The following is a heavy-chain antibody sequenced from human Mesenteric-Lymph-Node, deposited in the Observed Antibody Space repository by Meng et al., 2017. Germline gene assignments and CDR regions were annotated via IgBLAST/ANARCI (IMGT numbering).Heavy chain of an antibody. Sequence: HVSLFQAVAGVNVRGASVKFSRHSSLHTFTVYNMHWVRQAPGQGLEWMGRINPNSGGTNYEQKFQGRVTMTRDTSISTAYMELSRLRSDDTAVYYCARDWGKIAAAGLGYWGQGTLVTVSS. D-gene: IGHD6-13*01. V-gene: IGHV1-2*06. CDR1: LHTFTVYN. J-gene: IGHJ4*02. CDR2: INPNSGGT. CDR3: ARDWGKIAAAGLGY.